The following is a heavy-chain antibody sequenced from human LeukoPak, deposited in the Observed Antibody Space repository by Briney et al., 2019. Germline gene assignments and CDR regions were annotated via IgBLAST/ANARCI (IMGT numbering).Heavy chain of an antibody. CDR1: GYTFSNYY. CDR3: ARDGGRYSADF. CDR2: INPRGDWS. Sequence: DSVKVSCKASGYTFSNYYMHWVRQAPGQGLEWMGIINPRGDWSAYAQNLQGRVTLTRDTSTSTVYMELSSLRSDDTAVYYCARDGGRYSADFWGQGTVLTVSS. V-gene: IGHV1-46*01. D-gene: IGHD1-26*01. J-gene: IGHJ4*02.